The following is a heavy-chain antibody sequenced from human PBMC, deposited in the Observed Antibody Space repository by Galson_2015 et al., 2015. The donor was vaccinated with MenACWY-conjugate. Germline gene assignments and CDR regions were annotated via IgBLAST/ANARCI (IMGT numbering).Heavy chain of an antibody. J-gene: IGHJ4*02. CDR1: GSTFGHYW. D-gene: IGHD3-3*01. V-gene: IGHV5-51*03. CDR3: ASRPVGTILY. Sequence: QSGAEVKKPGESLPISCTASGSTFGHYWIGWVRLMLGKGLEWMGIITPGDGNNLITPPFQGQVTISADMSINTAYLHWSSLKASYSAIYYCASRPVGTILYWGQGTLVTVSS. CDR2: ITPGDGNN.